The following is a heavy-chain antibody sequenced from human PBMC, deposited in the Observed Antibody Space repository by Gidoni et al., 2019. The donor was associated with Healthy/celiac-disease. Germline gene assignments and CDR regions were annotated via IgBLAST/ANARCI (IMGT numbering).Heavy chain of an antibody. J-gene: IGHJ1*01. CDR3: ARGLYSSGFPSEYFQH. CDR2: IIPIFGTG. V-gene: IGHV1-69*01. Sequence: QVQLVQSGAEVKKPGSSVMVSCKASGGTFSSYAISWVRPDPGQGLEWMGGIIPIFGTGNYAQKFQGRVTITTNESTSTDYMELSSLRSEDTAVYYCARGLYSSGFPSEYFQHWGQGTLVTVSS. CDR1: GGTFSSYA. D-gene: IGHD6-19*01.